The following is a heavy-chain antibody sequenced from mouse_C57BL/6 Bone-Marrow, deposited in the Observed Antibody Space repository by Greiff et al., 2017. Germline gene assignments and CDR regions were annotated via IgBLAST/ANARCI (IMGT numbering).Heavy chain of an antibody. CDR3: AREDTTVAYYFDY. D-gene: IGHD1-1*01. CDR2: IYPGDGDT. Sequence: QVQLQQSGPELVKPGASVKISCKASGYAFSSSWMNWVKQRPGKGLEWIGRIYPGDGDTNYNGKFKGKATLTADKSSSTAYMQLSSLTSEDSAVYFCAREDTTVAYYFDYWCQGTTLTVSS. CDR1: GYAFSSSW. V-gene: IGHV1-82*01. J-gene: IGHJ2*01.